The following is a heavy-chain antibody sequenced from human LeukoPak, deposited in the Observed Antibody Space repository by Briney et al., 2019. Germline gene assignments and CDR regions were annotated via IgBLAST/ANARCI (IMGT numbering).Heavy chain of an antibody. J-gene: IGHJ4*02. CDR1: GGTFSSYA. V-gene: IGHV1-69*13. CDR2: IIPIFGTA. CDR3: ASARDIVPLLDY. Sequence: ASVKVSFKASGGTFSSYASSWVRQAPGQGLEWMGGIIPIFGTANYAQKFQGRVTITADESTSTAYMELSSLRSEDTAVYYCASARDIVPLLDYWGQGTLVTVSS. D-gene: IGHD2-8*01.